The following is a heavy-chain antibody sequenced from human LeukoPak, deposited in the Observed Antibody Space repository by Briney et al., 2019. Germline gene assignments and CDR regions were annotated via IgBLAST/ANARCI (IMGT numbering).Heavy chain of an antibody. V-gene: IGHV3-23*01. CDR3: AKGAITFGGVIPNWFDP. J-gene: IGHJ5*02. Sequence: GGSLRLSCAASGFTFDDYAMHWVRQAPGKGLEWVSAISGSGGSTYYADSVKGRFTISRDNSKNTLYLQMNSLRAEDTAVYYCAKGAITFGGVIPNWFDPWGQGTLVTVSS. CDR2: ISGSGGST. D-gene: IGHD3-16*02. CDR1: GFTFDDYA.